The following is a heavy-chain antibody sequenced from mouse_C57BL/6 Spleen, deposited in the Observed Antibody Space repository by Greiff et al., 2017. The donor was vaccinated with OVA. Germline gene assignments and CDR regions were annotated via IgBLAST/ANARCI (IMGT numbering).Heavy chain of an antibody. Sequence: EVHLAESGGALLKPEGPLKLSCAPPGFTLSTYGFPWVRQTPDKRLEWVATISSGGSYTYYPDSVKGRFTISRDNAKNTLYLQMSSLKSEDTAMYYCARAYDYEVDFDDWGKGTTLTVSS. CDR2: ISSGGSYT. CDR1: GFTLSTYG. D-gene: IGHD2-4*01. V-gene: IGHV5-6*01. CDR3: ARAYDYEVDFDD. J-gene: IGHJ2*01.